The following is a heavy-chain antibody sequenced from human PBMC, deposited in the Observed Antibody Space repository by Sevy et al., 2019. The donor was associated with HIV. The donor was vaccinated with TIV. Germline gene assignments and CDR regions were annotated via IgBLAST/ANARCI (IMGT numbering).Heavy chain of an antibody. CDR3: TRAYYDSSGYYRYYFDY. CDR1: GFIFGDYA. CDR2: IRSKAYGETT. J-gene: IGHJ4*02. D-gene: IGHD3-22*01. Sequence: GGSLRLSCTASGFIFGDYAMSWFRQAPGKGLEWVGFIRSKAYGETTEYAASVKGRFTISRDDSKSIAYLQMNSLKTEDTAVYYCTRAYYDSSGYYRYYFDYWGQGTLVTVSS. V-gene: IGHV3-49*03.